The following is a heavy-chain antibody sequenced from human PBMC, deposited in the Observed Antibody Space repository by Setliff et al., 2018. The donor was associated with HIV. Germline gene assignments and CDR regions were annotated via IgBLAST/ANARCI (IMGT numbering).Heavy chain of an antibody. D-gene: IGHD3-3*01. CDR1: GFTFGGYA. Sequence: GGSLRLSCTASGFTFGGYAMSWVRQAPGKGLEWVAFIRSKTYGGTTEYAASVKGRFTISRDDSKSIAYLQMNSLKTEDTAVYYCTRDQPRYYNFWSGPDAFDIWGQGTMVTVSS. CDR3: TRDQPRYYNFWSGPDAFDI. CDR2: IRSKTYGGTT. V-gene: IGHV3-49*04. J-gene: IGHJ3*02.